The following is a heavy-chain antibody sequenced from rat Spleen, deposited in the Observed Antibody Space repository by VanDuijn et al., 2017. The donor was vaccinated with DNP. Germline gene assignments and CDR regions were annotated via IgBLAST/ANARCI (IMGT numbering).Heavy chain of an antibody. CDR3: ARLLRRGAWDY. V-gene: IGHV5-31*01. CDR2: ISGRFNVV. J-gene: IGHJ2*01. D-gene: IGHD1-1*01. CDR1: GFTFNNYW. Sequence: EVQLVESGGDLVQSGRSLKLSCVASGFTFNNYWMAWIRQVPGKGLEWVAAISGRFNVVYYPDSVRGRFTISSDIAINTLFLQMNSLRSEDTATYYCARLLRRGAWDYWGQGVMVTVSS.